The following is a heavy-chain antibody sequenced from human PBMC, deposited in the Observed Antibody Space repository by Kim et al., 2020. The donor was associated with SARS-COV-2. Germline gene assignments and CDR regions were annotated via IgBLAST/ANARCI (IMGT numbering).Heavy chain of an antibody. CDR3: DASDY. Sequence: GGSLRLSCAASGFTFGIYAMSWARQAPGKGLEWVSTISDSGRNTHYADSVKGRFTISRDNSMITLYLQMNSLRAEDTAVYYCDASDYWGQGTLVTVSS. V-gene: IGHV3-23*01. J-gene: IGHJ4*02. CDR2: ISDSGRNT. CDR1: GFTFGIYA.